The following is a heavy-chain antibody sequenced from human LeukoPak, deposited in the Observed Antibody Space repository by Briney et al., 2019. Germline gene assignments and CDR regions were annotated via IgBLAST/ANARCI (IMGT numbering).Heavy chain of an antibody. V-gene: IGHV3-30*02. D-gene: IGHD3-22*01. CDR2: LRYDGSNK. J-gene: IGHJ3*02. Sequence: PGGSLRLSCAASGFSLSSYGMHWVRQAPGKGLEWLAFLRYDGSNKYYTDSVKGRFTISRDNSKNTLYLQMNSLRAEDTAVYYCASGPYYYDSSGYQPGAFDIWGQGTMVTVSS. CDR1: GFSLSSYG. CDR3: ASGPYYYDSSGYQPGAFDI.